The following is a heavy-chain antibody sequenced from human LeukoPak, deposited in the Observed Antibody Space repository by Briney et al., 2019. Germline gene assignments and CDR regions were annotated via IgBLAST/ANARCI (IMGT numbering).Heavy chain of an antibody. Sequence: PGGSLRLSCAACGFTFSSYGMHWVRQAPGKGLEWVAVISYDGSNKYYADSVKGRFTISRDNSKNTLYLQMNSLRAEDTAVYYCARWLDSPGAFDYWGQGTLVTVSS. CDR1: GFTFSSYG. V-gene: IGHV3-30*03. J-gene: IGHJ4*02. D-gene: IGHD6-19*01. CDR2: ISYDGSNK. CDR3: ARWLDSPGAFDY.